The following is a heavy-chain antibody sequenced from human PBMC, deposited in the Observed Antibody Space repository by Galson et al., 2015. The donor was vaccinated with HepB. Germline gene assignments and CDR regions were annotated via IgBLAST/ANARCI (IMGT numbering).Heavy chain of an antibody. CDR2: IDPSDSYT. V-gene: IGHV5-10-1*01. CDR3: ARHGTYSYGSGSYYNVGWVDP. CDR1: GYSFTSYW. D-gene: IGHD3-10*01. Sequence: QSGAEVKKPGESLRISCKGSGYSFTSYWISWVRQMPGKGLEWMGRIDPSDSYTNCSPSFQGHVTISADKSISTAYLQWSSLKASDTAMYYCARHGTYSYGSGSYYNVGWVDPWGQGTLVTVSS. J-gene: IGHJ5*02.